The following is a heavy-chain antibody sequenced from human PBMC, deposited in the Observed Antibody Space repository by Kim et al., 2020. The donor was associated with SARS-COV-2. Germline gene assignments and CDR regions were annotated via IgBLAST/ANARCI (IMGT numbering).Heavy chain of an antibody. D-gene: IGHD3-3*01. Sequence: SLKSRVTISVDTSKKQFSLKLSSVTAADTAVYYCARGRITIFGVGTEFDYWGQGTLVTVSS. CDR3: ARGRITIFGVGTEFDY. J-gene: IGHJ4*02. V-gene: IGHV4-31*02.